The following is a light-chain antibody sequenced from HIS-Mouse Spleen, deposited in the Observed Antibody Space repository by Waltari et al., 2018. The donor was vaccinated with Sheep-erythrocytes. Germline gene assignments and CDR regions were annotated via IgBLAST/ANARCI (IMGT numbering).Light chain of an antibody. CDR3: SSYTSSSTYVV. V-gene: IGLV2-14*03. CDR2: DVS. CDR1: SSDVGGYNY. J-gene: IGLJ2*01. Sequence: QSALTQPASVSGSPGQSITISCTGTSSDVGGYNYVSWYQQHPDKAPKLMIYDVSNRPSGVSNPFSGSKSGNTASLTISGLQAEDEADYYCSSYTSSSTYVVFGGGTKLTVL.